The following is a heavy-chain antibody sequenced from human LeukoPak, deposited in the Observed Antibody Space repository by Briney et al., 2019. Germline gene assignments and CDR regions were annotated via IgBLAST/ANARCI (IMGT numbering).Heavy chain of an antibody. D-gene: IGHD3-3*02. V-gene: IGHV5-51*01. Sequence: GESLKISCKASGYPFTSYWIAWVRQMPGKGLEWMGIIYPGDSDTRYTPSFQGQVTISADTSISTAYLQSNSLQASDTAMYYCARQAHFWSVSDYYYYMDVSGKGTTVTVSS. CDR1: GYPFTSYW. CDR3: ARQAHFWSVSDYYYYMDV. CDR2: IYPGDSDT. J-gene: IGHJ6*03.